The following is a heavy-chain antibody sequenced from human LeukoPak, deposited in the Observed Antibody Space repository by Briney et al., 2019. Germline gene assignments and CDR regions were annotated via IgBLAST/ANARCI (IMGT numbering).Heavy chain of an antibody. J-gene: IGHJ4*02. D-gene: IGHD2-21*02. CDR1: GFTFGIHA. CDR3: ARNRDVIIMTAHGSDY. CDR2: IGGSGHSF. V-gene: IGHV3-23*01. Sequence: GRCLRLSHTASGFTFGIHAMSWVRQDSGKGLEWGSGIGGSGHSFHYADSVKGRFTVSRDNYRNILYLQMNSLRAEDTAVYYCARNRDVIIMTAHGSDYWGQGTLVSVSS.